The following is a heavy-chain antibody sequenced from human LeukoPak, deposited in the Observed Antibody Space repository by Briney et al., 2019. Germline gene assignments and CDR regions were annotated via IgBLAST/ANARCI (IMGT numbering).Heavy chain of an antibody. CDR2: IIPILGIA. CDR1: GGIFSSYA. V-gene: IGHV1-69*04. Sequence: SVKVSCKPSGGIFSSYAISWVRQAPGQGRGWMGRIIPILGIANYAQKFQGRVTITADKSTSTAYMDLSSLRSEDTAVYYCARDLPPYYFDYWGQGTLVTVSS. J-gene: IGHJ4*02. CDR3: ARDLPPYYFDY.